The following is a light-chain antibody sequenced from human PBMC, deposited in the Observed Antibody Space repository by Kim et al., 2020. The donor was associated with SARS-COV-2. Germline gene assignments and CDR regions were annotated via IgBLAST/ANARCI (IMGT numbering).Light chain of an antibody. Sequence: YELTQPLSVSVAPRQTARITCGGNNIGSKNVHWYQQKPGQAPVLVIYRDSNRRSGIPERFSGSNSGNTATLTISRAQAGDEADYYCQVWDSSKVFGGGTQRSVI. V-gene: IGLV3-9*01. CDR3: QVWDSSKV. CDR2: RDS. J-gene: IGLJ3*02. CDR1: NIGSKN.